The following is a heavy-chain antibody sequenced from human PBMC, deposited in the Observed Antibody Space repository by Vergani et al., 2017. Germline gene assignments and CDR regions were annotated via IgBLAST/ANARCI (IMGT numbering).Heavy chain of an antibody. CDR2: IYQDGST. V-gene: IGHV4-30-2*01. J-gene: IGHJ4*02. Sequence: QLQLQESGSRLVKPSQTLSLTCAVSGGSISGGAYSWSWIRQPPGKGLEWIGYIYQDGSTYYKPSLRSRVTISVDRSKNQFSLKLNSVTAADTAVYYCARLRYDSSGYYYGNYFDYWGQGTLVTVSS. CDR3: ARLRYDSSGYYYGNYFDY. CDR1: GGSISGGAYS. D-gene: IGHD3-22*01.